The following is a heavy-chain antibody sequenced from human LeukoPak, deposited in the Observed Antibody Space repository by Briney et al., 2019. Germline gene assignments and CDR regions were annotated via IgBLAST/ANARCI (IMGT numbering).Heavy chain of an antibody. CDR2: ISYDGSNE. CDR3: AKDQGFGELSFYGMDV. CDR1: GFTFSDYG. D-gene: IGHD3-16*02. V-gene: IGHV3-30*18. J-gene: IGHJ6*02. Sequence: GRSLRLSCAASGFTFSDYGMHWVRQAPGKGREWVAGISYDGSNEYYAGSVKGRFTISRDKSKNTLYMQMNSLRLEDTAVYYCAKDQGFGELSFYGMDVWGLGTTVTVSS.